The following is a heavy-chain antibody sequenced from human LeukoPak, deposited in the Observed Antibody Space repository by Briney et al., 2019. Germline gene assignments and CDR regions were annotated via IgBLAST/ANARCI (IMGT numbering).Heavy chain of an antibody. CDR3: ARGVGSGSYLGNVFDI. D-gene: IGHD3-10*01. CDR1: GFTFSSFA. V-gene: IGHV3-23*01. J-gene: IGHJ3*02. Sequence: GGSLRLSCAASGFTFSSFAMSWVRQAPGEGLERVSAISGSGGSTYYADSVKGRFTISRDNSKNTLYLQMNSLRAEDTAVYYCARGVGSGSYLGNVFDIWGQGTMVTVSS. CDR2: ISGSGGST.